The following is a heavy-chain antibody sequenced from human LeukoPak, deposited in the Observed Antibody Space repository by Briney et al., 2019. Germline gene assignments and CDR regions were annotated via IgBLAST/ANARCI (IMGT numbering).Heavy chain of an antibody. Sequence: GGSLRLPCAASGFTFSSYAMHWVRQAPGKGLEYVSAISSNGGSTYYANSVKGRFTISRDNSKNTLYLQMGSLRAEDMAVYYCARAEYSYGYGYWGQGTLVTVSS. D-gene: IGHD5-18*01. CDR2: ISSNGGST. J-gene: IGHJ4*02. V-gene: IGHV3-64*01. CDR1: GFTFSSYA. CDR3: ARAEYSYGYGY.